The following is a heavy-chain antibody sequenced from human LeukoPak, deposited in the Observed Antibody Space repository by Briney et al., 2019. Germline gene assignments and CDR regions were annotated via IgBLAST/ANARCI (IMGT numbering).Heavy chain of an antibody. CDR1: GFTFSSKG. J-gene: IGHJ4*02. V-gene: IGHV3-33*01. Sequence: GRSLRLSCAASGFTFSSKGMHWVRQAPGKGLEWVALIWYDGSKKYYTDSVQGRFTISRDNPKNTLYLQMNSLRAEDTAVYYCATALQGSSSLLDYWGQGTLVTVSS. CDR3: ATALQGSSSLLDY. CDR2: IWYDGSKK. D-gene: IGHD6-6*01.